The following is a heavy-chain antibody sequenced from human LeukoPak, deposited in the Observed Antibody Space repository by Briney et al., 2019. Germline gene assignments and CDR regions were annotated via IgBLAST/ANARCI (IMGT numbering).Heavy chain of an antibody. CDR2: IKQDGSEK. Sequence: GGSLRLSCAASGFTFSSYWMSWVRQAPGKGLEWVANIKQDGSEKYYVDSVKGRFTISRDNAKNSLYLQMNSLRAEDTAVYYCARDHGTRLNPGYYMDVWGKGTTVTVSS. V-gene: IGHV3-7*01. CDR3: ARDHGTRLNPGYYMDV. J-gene: IGHJ6*03. CDR1: GFTFSSYW. D-gene: IGHD1-26*01.